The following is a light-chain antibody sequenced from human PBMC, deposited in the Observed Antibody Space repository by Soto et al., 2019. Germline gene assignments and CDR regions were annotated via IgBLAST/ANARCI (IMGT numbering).Light chain of an antibody. CDR1: SPKIGGNS. J-gene: IGLJ1*01. V-gene: IGLV1-51*01. CDR3: GSWDSSLSAYV. Sequence: QSVPSQPPSMSAAPRQRATISCSGSSPKIGGNSVSWYQRLPGTAPKLLIYDDDKRPSGIPDRFSGSKSGTSAALGITGFQTGDEADYYCGSWDSSLSAYVFGTGTKVTGL. CDR2: DDD.